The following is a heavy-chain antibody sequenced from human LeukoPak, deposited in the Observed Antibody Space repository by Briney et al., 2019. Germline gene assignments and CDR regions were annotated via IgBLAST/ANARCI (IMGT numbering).Heavy chain of an antibody. V-gene: IGHV3-7*01. CDR3: ARESRERGPVSITIFGVVTYYFDY. Sequence: GGSLRLSCAASGFTVSSNYMSWVRQAPGKGLEWVANIKQDGSEKYYVDSVKGRFTISRDNAKNSLYLQMNSLRAEDTAVYYCARESRERGPVSITIFGVVTYYFDYWGQGTLVTVSS. J-gene: IGHJ4*02. CDR1: GFTVSSNY. CDR2: IKQDGSEK. D-gene: IGHD3-3*01.